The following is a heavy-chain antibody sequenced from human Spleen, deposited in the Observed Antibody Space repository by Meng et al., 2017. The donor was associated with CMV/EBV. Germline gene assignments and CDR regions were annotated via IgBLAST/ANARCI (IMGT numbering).Heavy chain of an antibody. CDR3: AKGFDNSGYYYSHFDY. CDR2: ITGSGGST. Sequence: GFTFSSYAMTWVRQAPGKGLEWVSTITGSGGSTFYTDSVKGRFTISRDNSKNTLYLQMNSLRAEDTAVYSCAKGFDNSGYYYSHFDYWGQGTLVTVSS. CDR1: GFTFSSYA. D-gene: IGHD3-22*01. J-gene: IGHJ4*02. V-gene: IGHV3-23*01.